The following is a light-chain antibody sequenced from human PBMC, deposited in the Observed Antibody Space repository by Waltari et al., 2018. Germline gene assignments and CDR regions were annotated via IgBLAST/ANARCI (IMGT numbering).Light chain of an antibody. CDR3: SSYAGNYTWM. Sequence: QSALTQPRSVSGSPGQSVTISCTGTSSDVGGYNYVSWYQQPPGKVPKLMVYDVTTRPSGVPDRVSGSKSGYTASLTISGLQAEDEADYYCSSYAGNYTWMFGGGTKLTVL. CDR2: DVT. J-gene: IGLJ3*02. V-gene: IGLV2-11*01. CDR1: SSDVGGYNY.